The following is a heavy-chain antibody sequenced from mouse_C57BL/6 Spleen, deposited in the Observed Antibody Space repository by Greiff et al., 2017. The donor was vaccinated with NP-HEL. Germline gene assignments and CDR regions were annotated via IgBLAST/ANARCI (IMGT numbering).Heavy chain of an antibody. CDR3: ARRAITTVVATDFDV. D-gene: IGHD1-1*01. Sequence: EVKVVESGGGLVKPGGSLKLSCAASGFTFSDYGMHWVRQAPEKGLEWVAYISSGSSTIYYADKVKGRFTISRDHAKNTLCRQMTSLRSEDTAMYYCARRAITTVVATDFDVWGTGTTVTVSS. V-gene: IGHV5-17*01. CDR2: ISSGSSTI. CDR1: GFTFSDYG. J-gene: IGHJ1*03.